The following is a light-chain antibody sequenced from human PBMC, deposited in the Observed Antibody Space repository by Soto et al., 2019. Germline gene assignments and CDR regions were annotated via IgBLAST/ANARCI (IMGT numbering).Light chain of an antibody. CDR1: SSDGGGYNY. CDR2: DVS. J-gene: IGLJ1*01. V-gene: IGLV2-14*01. CDR3: SSYTSSSSLYV. Sequence: QSALTQPASVSGSPGQSITISCTGTSSDGGGYNYVSWYQQHPGKAPKLMIYDVSNRPSGVSNRYSGSKSGNTASLTTSGLQAEDEADYYCSSYTSSSSLYVFGTGTKLTVL.